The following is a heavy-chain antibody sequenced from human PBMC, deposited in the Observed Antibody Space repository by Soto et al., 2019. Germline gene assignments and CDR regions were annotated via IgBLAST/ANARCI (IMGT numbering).Heavy chain of an antibody. CDR3: AKNVKESKQPMDV. D-gene: IGHD6-13*01. V-gene: IGHV3-23*01. J-gene: IGHJ6*03. CDR2: ISASGGST. Sequence: GESLKISCAASGLTFSSYALTWVRQAPGKGLEWVSAISASGGSTYYADSVKGRFTISRDNSKNTLYLQMNSLRAEDTAVYYCAKNVKESKQPMDVWGKGTTVTVSS. CDR1: GLTFSSYA.